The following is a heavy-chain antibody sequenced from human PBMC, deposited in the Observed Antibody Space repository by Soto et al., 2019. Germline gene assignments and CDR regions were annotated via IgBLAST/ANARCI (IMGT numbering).Heavy chain of an antibody. CDR1: GFSFSSYG. V-gene: IGHV3-30*18. CDR3: AKDGHELGGMDV. J-gene: IGHJ6*02. CDR2: ISYDGSNK. D-gene: IGHD3-16*01. Sequence: QVQLVESGGGVVQPGRSLRLSCAASGFSFSSYGMYWVRQAPGKGLEWVAVISYDGSNKNYADSVKGRFTISRDNSKNTLYLQMNSLRAEDTAMYYCAKDGHELGGMDVWGQGTTVTVSS.